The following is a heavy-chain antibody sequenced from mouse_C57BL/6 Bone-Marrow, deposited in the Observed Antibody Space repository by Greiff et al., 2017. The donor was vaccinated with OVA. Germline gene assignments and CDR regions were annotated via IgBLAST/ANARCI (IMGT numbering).Heavy chain of an antibody. CDR2: IYPRSGNT. V-gene: IGHV1-81*01. CDR1: GYTFTSYG. J-gene: IGHJ3*01. CDR3: ARSDYGQGFAY. Sequence: QVHVKQSGAELARPGASVKLSCKASGYTFTSYGISWVKQRTGQGLEWIGEIYPRSGNTYYNEKFKGKATLTADKSSSTAYMELRSLTSEDSAVYFCARSDYGQGFAYWGQGTLVTVSA. D-gene: IGHD1-1*01.